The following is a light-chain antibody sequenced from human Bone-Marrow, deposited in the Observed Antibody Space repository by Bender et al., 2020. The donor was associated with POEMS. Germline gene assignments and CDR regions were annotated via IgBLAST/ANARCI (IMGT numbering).Light chain of an antibody. CDR2: INN. V-gene: IGLV1-44*01. CDR3: QSYDSSLTGSGV. Sequence: QSVLNQPPSASGTPGQRVTISCSGSSSNIGTNPVNWYQQLPGTAPKLLIYINNQRPSGVPDRFSASKSGTSASLAITGLQAEDEGDYYCQSYDSSLTGSGVFGGGTKLTVL. CDR1: SSNIGTNP. J-gene: IGLJ3*02.